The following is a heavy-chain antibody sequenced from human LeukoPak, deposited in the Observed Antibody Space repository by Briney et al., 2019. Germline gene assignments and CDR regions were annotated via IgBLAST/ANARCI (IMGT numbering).Heavy chain of an antibody. D-gene: IGHD2-2*02. CDR1: GGSISSSSYY. Sequence: SETLSLTCTVSGGSISSSSYYWGWIRQPPGKGLEWIGSIYYSGSTYYNPSLKSRVTISVDTSKNQFSLKLSSVTAADTAVYYCARVGELIVVVPAAIRGKGNYFDYWGQGTLVTVSS. CDR3: ARVGELIVVVPAAIRGKGNYFDY. V-gene: IGHV4-39*01. J-gene: IGHJ4*02. CDR2: IYYSGST.